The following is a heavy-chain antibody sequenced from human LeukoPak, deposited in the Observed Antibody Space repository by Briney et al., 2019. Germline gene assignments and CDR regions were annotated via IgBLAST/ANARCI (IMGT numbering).Heavy chain of an antibody. J-gene: IGHJ4*02. CDR3: ARCGGGYSSSWYLPLPDY. CDR1: GYSISSGYF. D-gene: IGHD6-13*01. V-gene: IGHV4-38-2*02. Sequence: SETLSLTCTVSGYSISSGYFWGWIRQPPGKGLEWIGSFYHSGITYYNPSLKSRVTISVDTSKNQFSLKLSSVTAADTAVYYCARCGGGYSSSWYLPLPDYWGQGTLVTVSS. CDR2: FYHSGIT.